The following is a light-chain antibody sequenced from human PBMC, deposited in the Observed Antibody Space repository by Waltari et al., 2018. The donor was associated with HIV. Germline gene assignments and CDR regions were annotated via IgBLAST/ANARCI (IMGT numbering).Light chain of an antibody. CDR2: SNI. V-gene: IGLV1-44*01. CDR1: TPNIGPNN. CDR3: SAWDASLGAWM. Sequence: QSVLTQPPSASGTPGQRIIISCSGSTPNIGPNNVNWYQPLPGTTPSLLTHSNIQRAAGVPDRFSGSRSGTSASLAISGLQSEDEADYYCSAWDASLGAWMFGGGTKLTVL. J-gene: IGLJ3*02.